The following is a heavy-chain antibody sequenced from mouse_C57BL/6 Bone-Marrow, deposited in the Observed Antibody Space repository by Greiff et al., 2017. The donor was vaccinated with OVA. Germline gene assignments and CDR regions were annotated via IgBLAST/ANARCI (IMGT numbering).Heavy chain of an antibody. CDR2: IDPENGDT. CDR1: GFNIKDDY. Sequence: EVQLQQSGAELVRPGASVKLSCTASGFNIKDDYMHWVKQRPEQGLEWIGWIDPENGDTEYASKFQGKATITADTSSNTAYLQLSSLTSEDTAVYYCTTGASNYVDYWGQGTTLTVSS. J-gene: IGHJ2*01. V-gene: IGHV14-4*01. D-gene: IGHD2-10*02. CDR3: TTGASNYVDY.